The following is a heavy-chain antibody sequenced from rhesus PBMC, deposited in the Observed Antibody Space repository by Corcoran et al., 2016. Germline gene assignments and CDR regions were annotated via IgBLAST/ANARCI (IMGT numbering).Heavy chain of an antibody. J-gene: IGHJ6*01. CDR3: ARDEYSSWTYGLDS. D-gene: IGHD6-13*01. V-gene: IGHV4-173*01. CDR2: ISGSGGST. Sequence: QLQLQESGPGLVKPSETLSLTCAVSGGSISSNYWSWFTQPPGHGLEWIGRISGSGGSTDYNPSLKSRVTISTDTSKNQFSLKLSSVTAADTAVYYCARDEYSSWTYGLDSWGQGVVVTVSS. CDR1: GGSISSNY.